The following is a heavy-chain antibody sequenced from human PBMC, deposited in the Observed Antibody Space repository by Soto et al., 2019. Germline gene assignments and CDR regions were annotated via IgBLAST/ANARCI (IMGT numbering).Heavy chain of an antibody. Sequence: QVQLVESGGGVVQPGRSLRLSCAASGFTFSSYGMHWVRQAPGKGLEWVAVISYDGSNKYYADSVKDRFTISRDNSKNTLYLQMNSLRAEDTAVYYCAKEVREQVVTRRYNWFDPWGQGTLVTVSS. D-gene: IGHD2-21*02. J-gene: IGHJ5*02. CDR3: AKEVREQVVTRRYNWFDP. CDR2: ISYDGSNK. CDR1: GFTFSSYG. V-gene: IGHV3-30*18.